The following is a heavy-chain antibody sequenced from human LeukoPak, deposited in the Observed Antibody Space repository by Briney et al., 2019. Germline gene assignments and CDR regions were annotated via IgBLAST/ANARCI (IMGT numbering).Heavy chain of an antibody. J-gene: IGHJ4*02. D-gene: IGHD7-27*01. CDR3: ARLTGGEDY. Sequence: PSETLSLTCTVSGGSISSYYWSWIRQPPGKGLEWIGYIYYSGSTNYNPSLKSRVTISVDTSKNQFSLKLSSVTAADTAVYYCARLTGGEDYWGQGTLVTVSS. V-gene: IGHV4-59*08. CDR2: IYYSGST. CDR1: GGSISSYY.